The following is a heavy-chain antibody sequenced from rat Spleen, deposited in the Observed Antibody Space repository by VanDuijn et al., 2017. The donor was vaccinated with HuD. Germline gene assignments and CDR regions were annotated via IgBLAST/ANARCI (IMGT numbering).Heavy chain of an antibody. J-gene: IGHJ2*01. V-gene: IGHV5S23*01. CDR3: TRGGSG. CDR1: GFTFSKYG. Sequence: EVQLVESGGGLVQPGRSLKLSCVASGFTFSKYGMAWVRQAPTKGLEWVASINTGGGNTYYPDSVKGRFTISRDNAKSTLYLQMNSLRSEDTATYYCTRGGSGWGQGVMVTVSS. D-gene: IGHD1-11*01. CDR2: INTGGGNT.